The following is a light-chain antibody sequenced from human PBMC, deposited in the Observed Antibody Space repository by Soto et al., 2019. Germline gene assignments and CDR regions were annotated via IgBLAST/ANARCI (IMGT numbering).Light chain of an antibody. CDR1: SSDVGGYNY. V-gene: IGLV2-14*03. J-gene: IGLJ1*01. Sequence: QSVLTQPASVSGSPGQSITISCTGTSSDVGGYNYVSWYQQHPGKAPKLMIYDVSNRPSGVSNRFSVSTSGKTSSLTISGLQAEDEAAYYCSSSTSRSTYVFGSGPKVTVL. CDR3: SSSTSRSTYV. CDR2: DVS.